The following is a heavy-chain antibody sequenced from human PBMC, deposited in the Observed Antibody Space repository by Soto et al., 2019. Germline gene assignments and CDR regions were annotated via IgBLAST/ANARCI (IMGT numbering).Heavy chain of an antibody. Sequence: EVHLVESGGGLVQPGGSLRLSCAASGFSFSNYWMIWVRQAPGKGLEWVANIKQDDSEIYYADSVKGRFTISRDNAKNSVYLQMNSLRAEDTAFYFCARGPYYDILADYWGQGTLVTVSS. CDR1: GFSFSNYW. D-gene: IGHD3-9*01. V-gene: IGHV3-7*01. CDR2: IKQDDSEI. J-gene: IGHJ4*02. CDR3: ARGPYYDILADY.